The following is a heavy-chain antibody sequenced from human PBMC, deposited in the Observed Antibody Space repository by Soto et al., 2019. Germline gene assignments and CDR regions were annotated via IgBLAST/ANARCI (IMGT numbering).Heavy chain of an antibody. J-gene: IGHJ4*02. CDR2: IYYSGST. CDR1: GGSTSSSSYY. D-gene: IGHD3-22*01. Sequence: PSETLSLTCTVSGGSTSSSSYYWGWIRQPPGKGLEWIGSIYYSGSTYYNPSLKSRVTISVDTSKNQFSLKLSSVTAADTAVYYCARHPLYYYDSSGYPDYWGQGTLVTVSS. CDR3: ARHPLYYYDSSGYPDY. V-gene: IGHV4-39*01.